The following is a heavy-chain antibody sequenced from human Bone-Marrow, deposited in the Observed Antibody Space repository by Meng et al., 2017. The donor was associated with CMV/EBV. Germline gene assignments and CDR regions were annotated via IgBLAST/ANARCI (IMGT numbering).Heavy chain of an antibody. J-gene: IGHJ6*02. V-gene: IGHV3-74*01. CDR3: ARSYNFYSYYGLGV. CDR2: VDTFGNNR. Sequence: GGSLRLSCAASGFTFSSYWMHWVRQAPGRGLVWLARVDTFGNNRHYADSVKGRFTISRDNAKNTLYLQMGSLRAEDMAVYYCARSYNFYSYYGLGVWGQGTTVTVSS. D-gene: IGHD3-10*01. CDR1: GFTFSSYW.